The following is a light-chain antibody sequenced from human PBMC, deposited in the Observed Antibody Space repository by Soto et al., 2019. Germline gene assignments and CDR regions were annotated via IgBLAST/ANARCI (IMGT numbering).Light chain of an antibody. V-gene: IGKV4-1*01. CDR1: QSLLYSSNNKNY. J-gene: IGKJ2*01. CDR2: WAS. Sequence: DIVMTQSPDSLAVSLGERATINCKSSQSLLYSSNNKNYLAWYQQKPGQPPKLLIYWASTRESGVPDRFSGSGSGTDFTLTISSLQAEDVAVYSCQQYFSSPTFGQGTKLEIK. CDR3: QQYFSSPT.